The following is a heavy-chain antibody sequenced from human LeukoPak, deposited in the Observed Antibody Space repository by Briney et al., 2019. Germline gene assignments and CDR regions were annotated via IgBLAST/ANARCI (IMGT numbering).Heavy chain of an antibody. CDR2: ITADSGTT. Sequence: GGSLRLSCAVSGFTFSTKSMNWVRQAPGKGLEWVSYITADSGTTYYADSVKGRFTISRDNAKNSLYLQMNSLRDEDTAVYYCAKRNGFSSGYFDSWGQGTLVTVSS. CDR3: AKRNGFSSGYFDS. CDR1: GFTFSTKS. V-gene: IGHV3-48*02. J-gene: IGHJ4*02. D-gene: IGHD1-1*01.